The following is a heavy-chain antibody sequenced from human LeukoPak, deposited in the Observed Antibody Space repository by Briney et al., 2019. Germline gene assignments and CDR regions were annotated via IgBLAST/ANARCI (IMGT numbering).Heavy chain of an antibody. J-gene: IGHJ4*02. CDR3: ARSEDYGDAFDY. D-gene: IGHD4-17*01. Sequence: NPSETLSLTCTVSGYSISSGYYWGWIRQPPGKGLEWIGSIYHSGSTYYNPSLKSRVTISVDTSKNQFSLKLSSVTAADTAVYYCARSEDYGDAFDYWGQGTLVTVSS. CDR2: IYHSGST. V-gene: IGHV4-38-2*02. CDR1: GYSISSGYY.